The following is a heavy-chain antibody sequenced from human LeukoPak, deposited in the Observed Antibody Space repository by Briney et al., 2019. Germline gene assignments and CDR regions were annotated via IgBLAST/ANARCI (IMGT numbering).Heavy chain of an antibody. CDR1: GFTFSSCS. CDR2: ISSSSTTR. Sequence: GGSLRLSCVVSGFTFSSCSMNWVRQAPGKGLEWVSYISSSSTTRYYADSVKGRFTISRDNAKNSLYLQMNSLRAEDTAVYYCASAVDSSGYYYVGGDYWGQGTLVTVSS. D-gene: IGHD3-22*01. V-gene: IGHV3-48*01. J-gene: IGHJ4*02. CDR3: ASAVDSSGYYYVGGDY.